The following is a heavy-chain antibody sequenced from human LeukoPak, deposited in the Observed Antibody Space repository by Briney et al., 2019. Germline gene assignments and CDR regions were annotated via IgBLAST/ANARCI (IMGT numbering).Heavy chain of an antibody. J-gene: IGHJ4*02. V-gene: IGHV4-59*08. Sequence: ASETLSLTCTVSGGSISSYYWSWIRQPPGKGLEWIGYIYYSVSTNYNPSLKSRVTISVDTSKNQFSLKLSSVTAADTAVYYCARLGGYYDYWGQGTLVTVSS. D-gene: IGHD3-22*01. CDR1: GGSISSYY. CDR3: ARLGGYYDY. CDR2: IYYSVST.